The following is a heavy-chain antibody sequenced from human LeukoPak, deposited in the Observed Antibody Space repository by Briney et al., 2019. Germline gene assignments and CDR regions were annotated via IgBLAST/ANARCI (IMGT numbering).Heavy chain of an antibody. CDR1: GGSISRSSYY. J-gene: IGHJ3*02. CDR2: IYYSWSA. V-gene: IGHV4-39*01. CDR3: ARQSGSRLSADAFDI. Sequence: SETLSLTCTVSGGSISRSSYYWGWIRQPPGKGLEWTGSIYYSWSAYYNPSLKSRVTTSVDTSKNQFSLKLSSVTAADTAVYYCARQSGSRLSADAFDIWGQGTMVTVSS. D-gene: IGHD6-13*01.